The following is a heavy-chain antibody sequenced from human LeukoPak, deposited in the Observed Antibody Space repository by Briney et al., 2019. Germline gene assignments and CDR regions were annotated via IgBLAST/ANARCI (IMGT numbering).Heavy chain of an antibody. Sequence: ASVKVSCKGSGYIFPDYYIYWVRQAPGQGLEWMGIINPSGGSTSYAQKFQGRVTMTRDTSTSTVYMELSSLRSEGTAVYYCARDSATGDGWFDPWGQGTLVTVSS. CDR2: INPSGGST. D-gene: IGHD7-27*01. CDR3: ARDSATGDGWFDP. CDR1: GYIFPDYY. J-gene: IGHJ5*02. V-gene: IGHV1-46*01.